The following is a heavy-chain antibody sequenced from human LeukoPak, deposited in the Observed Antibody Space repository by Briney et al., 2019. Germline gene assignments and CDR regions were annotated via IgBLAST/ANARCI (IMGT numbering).Heavy chain of an antibody. CDR2: IKQDGSAT. J-gene: IGHJ4*02. Sequence: GGSLRLSCAASGFTFSNYWMTWVRQAPGKGLEWVANIKQDGSATYYVDSVKGRFTISRDNAETSLYLQMNSLRAEDTAVYYCARETEIYTTSWSVALDYWGQGTLVTVSS. CDR3: ARETEIYTTSWSVALDY. D-gene: IGHD6-13*01. CDR1: GFTFSNYW. V-gene: IGHV3-7*01.